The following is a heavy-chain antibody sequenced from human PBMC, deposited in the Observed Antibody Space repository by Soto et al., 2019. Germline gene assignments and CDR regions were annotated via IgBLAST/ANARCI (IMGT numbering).Heavy chain of an antibody. V-gene: IGHV3-7*04. CDR1: GFTFSDYW. J-gene: IGHJ5*02. Sequence: EVHLVESGGALVQPGGSLRLSCAASGFTFSDYWMTWVRQTPGKGLEGVANMNPDGSEQYYLDSVKGRFTISRDNAKNSLYLQMNNLGGEDTVVYYCTRDLNHDCGPWGQGTQVIVSS. CDR3: TRDLNHDCGP. CDR2: MNPDGSEQ. D-gene: IGHD2-21*01.